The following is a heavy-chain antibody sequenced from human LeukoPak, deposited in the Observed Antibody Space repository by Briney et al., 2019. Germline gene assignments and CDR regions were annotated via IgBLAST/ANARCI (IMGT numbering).Heavy chain of an antibody. Sequence: PGRSLRLSCAASGFTFSSYGMHWVRQAPGKGLEWVAVIWYDGSNKYYADSVKGRFTISRDNSKNTLYLQMNSLRAEDTAVYYCARESGWAYYFDYWGQGTLATVSS. CDR1: GFTFSSYG. CDR3: ARESGWAYYFDY. V-gene: IGHV3-33*01. J-gene: IGHJ4*02. CDR2: IWYDGSNK. D-gene: IGHD1-26*01.